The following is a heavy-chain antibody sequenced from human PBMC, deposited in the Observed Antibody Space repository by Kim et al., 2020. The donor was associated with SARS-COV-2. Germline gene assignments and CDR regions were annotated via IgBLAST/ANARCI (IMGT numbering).Heavy chain of an antibody. Sequence: GESLKISCKGSGYSFTSYWISWVRQMPGKGLEWMGRIDPSDSYTNYSPSFQGHVTISADKSISTAYLQWSSLKASDTAMYYCARQNLTYYYGSGSYGSYYYYGMDVWGQGTTVTVSS. V-gene: IGHV5-10-1*01. D-gene: IGHD3-10*01. CDR3: ARQNLTYYYGSGSYGSYYYYGMDV. J-gene: IGHJ6*02. CDR2: IDPSDSYT. CDR1: GYSFTSYW.